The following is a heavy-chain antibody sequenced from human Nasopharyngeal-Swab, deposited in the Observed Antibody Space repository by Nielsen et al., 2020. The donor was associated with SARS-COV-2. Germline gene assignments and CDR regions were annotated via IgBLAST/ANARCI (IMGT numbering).Heavy chain of an antibody. D-gene: IGHD6-19*01. CDR3: ARGGSGFLHYVFDY. J-gene: IGHJ4*02. CDR2: IYYSGST. CDR1: GGSIISYY. Sequence: SETLSLTCTVSGGSIISYYWSWIRQPPGKGLEWSGYIYYSGSTNYNPSLKSRVTISVDTSKDQFSLKLSAVTAADTAVYYCARGGSGFLHYVFDYWGQGTLVTVSS. V-gene: IGHV4-59*01.